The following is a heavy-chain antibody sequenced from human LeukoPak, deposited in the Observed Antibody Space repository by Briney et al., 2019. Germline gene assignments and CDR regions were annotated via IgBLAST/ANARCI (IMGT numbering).Heavy chain of an antibody. CDR1: GFTFSDHY. J-gene: IGHJ4*02. D-gene: IGHD6-6*01. CDR3: TRLGIAPRDFDY. CDR2: SRDKGNRYTT. Sequence: GGSLRLSCAASGFTFSDHYIDWVRQAPGKGLEWVGRSRDKGNRYTTAYAASVRGRFTISRDDSKNSLYLQMNSLKIEDTAVYYCTRLGIAPRDFDYWGQGTLVTVSS. V-gene: IGHV3-72*01.